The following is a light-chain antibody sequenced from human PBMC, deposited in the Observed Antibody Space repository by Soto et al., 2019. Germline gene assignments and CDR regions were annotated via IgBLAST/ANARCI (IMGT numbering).Light chain of an antibody. J-gene: IGKJ1*01. CDR3: QQYNNWPPWT. CDR1: QSIGSN. CDR2: AAS. V-gene: IGKV3-15*01. Sequence: EIVMTQSPATLSVSPGERATISCRASQSIGSNLAWYQQKPGQAPRLLIYAASIRATDFPARFSGSGFGTEFTLTISGLQSDDFAVYFCQQYNNWPPWTFGHGTKVEIK.